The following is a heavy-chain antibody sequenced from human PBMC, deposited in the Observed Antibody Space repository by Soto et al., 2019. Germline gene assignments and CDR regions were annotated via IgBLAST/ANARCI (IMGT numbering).Heavy chain of an antibody. V-gene: IGHV3-33*01. CDR3: ARDLYGSGIFTPYFFDY. CDR1: GFNLSSYG. Sequence: QVQLVESGGGVVQPGRSLRLSCAASGFNLSSYGMHWVRQAPGMGLEWVAVIWDDGSNKYYADSMKGRFTISRDNSKNTVYLQMNSLRVEDTALYYCARDLYGSGIFTPYFFDYWGQGALVTVSS. D-gene: IGHD3-10*01. CDR2: IWDDGSNK. J-gene: IGHJ4*02.